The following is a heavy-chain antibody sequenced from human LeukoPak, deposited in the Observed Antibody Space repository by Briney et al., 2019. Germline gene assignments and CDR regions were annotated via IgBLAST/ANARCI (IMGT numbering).Heavy chain of an antibody. J-gene: IGHJ2*01. CDR1: GFTFSNYA. D-gene: IGHD4-17*01. CDR2: ISSSGGSS. Sequence: GGSLRLSCVASGFTFSNYAMTWVRQGPGKGLEWVSGISSSGGSSVYIDSVRGRFTISRDKSMNTLDLQMNSLRADDTAIYYCVKDKWTGHGDFSYGSFDLWGRGTLVTVSS. V-gene: IGHV3-23*01. CDR3: VKDKWTGHGDFSYGSFDL.